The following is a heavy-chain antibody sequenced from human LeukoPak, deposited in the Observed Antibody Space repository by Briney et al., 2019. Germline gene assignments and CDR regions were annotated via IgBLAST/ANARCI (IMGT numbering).Heavy chain of an antibody. V-gene: IGHV4-59*01. CDR2: IYYSGST. CDR1: GGSISDYY. D-gene: IGHD3-22*01. J-gene: IGHJ5*02. CDR3: AREPGFDSSGYLNWFDP. Sequence: PSETLSLTCSVSGGSISDYYWNWIRQPPGKGLEWIGYIYYSGSTNYNPSLKSRVTISLDTSKDQFSLRLSSVPTADTAVYYCAREPGFDSSGYLNWFDPWGQGTLVTVSS.